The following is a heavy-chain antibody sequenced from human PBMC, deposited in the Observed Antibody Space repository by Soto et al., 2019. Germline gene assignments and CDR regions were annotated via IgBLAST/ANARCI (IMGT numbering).Heavy chain of an antibody. D-gene: IGHD3-9*01. V-gene: IGHV3-23*01. Sequence: GFLRLSCAASGFTFGSHAMSWVRQAPGKGLEWVSAISGDGSSTYFADSGKGRFTISRDNSKNTLYLQMNSLRAEDTAVYYCAKDWEFDWPNYYFDYWGQGTLVTSPQ. CDR1: GFTFGSHA. J-gene: IGHJ4*02. CDR3: AKDWEFDWPNYYFDY. CDR2: ISGDGSST.